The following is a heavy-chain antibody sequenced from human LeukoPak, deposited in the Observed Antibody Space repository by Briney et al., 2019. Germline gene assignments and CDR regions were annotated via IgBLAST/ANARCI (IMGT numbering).Heavy chain of an antibody. Sequence: ASVKVSCKASGYTFTNYTINWVRLAPGQGLEWMGIINPRGGSASSAQKFQGRVTVTRDTSTSTVYMELSSLRSEDTAVYYCARDYHGSGSLTTFDYWGQGTLVTVSS. V-gene: IGHV1-46*01. CDR1: GYTFTNYT. D-gene: IGHD3-10*01. CDR2: INPRGGSA. J-gene: IGHJ4*02. CDR3: ARDYHGSGSLTTFDY.